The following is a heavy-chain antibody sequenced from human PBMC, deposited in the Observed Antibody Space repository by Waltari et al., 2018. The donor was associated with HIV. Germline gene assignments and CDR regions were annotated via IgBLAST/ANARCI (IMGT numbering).Heavy chain of an antibody. CDR1: GFPFGRSW. Sequence: EVEVVESGGGLVQPGGSLRLSCAVSGFPFGRSWLVGVRRAPGKGLAWLANINQDGSESYYVGSVEGRFTIARDNTKNLLYLQMNSLRAEDTAVYYCAREGGRDCSGGSCYIDYWGQGTLVTVSS. CDR2: INQDGSES. J-gene: IGHJ4*02. CDR3: AREGGRDCSGGSCYIDY. D-gene: IGHD2-15*01. V-gene: IGHV3-7*01.